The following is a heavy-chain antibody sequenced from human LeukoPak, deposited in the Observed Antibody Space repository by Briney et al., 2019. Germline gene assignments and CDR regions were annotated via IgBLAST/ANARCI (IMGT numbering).Heavy chain of an antibody. Sequence: SETLSLTCAVYGGSFSGYYWSWIRQPPGKGLEWIGEINHSGSTNYNPSLKSRVTISVDTSKNQSSLKLSSVTAADTAVYYCARVGCSSTSCSKRGKAYYYYMDVWGKGTTVTVCS. D-gene: IGHD2-2*01. CDR2: INHSGST. V-gene: IGHV4-34*01. CDR1: GGSFSGYY. J-gene: IGHJ6*03. CDR3: ARVGCSSTSCSKRGKAYYYYMDV.